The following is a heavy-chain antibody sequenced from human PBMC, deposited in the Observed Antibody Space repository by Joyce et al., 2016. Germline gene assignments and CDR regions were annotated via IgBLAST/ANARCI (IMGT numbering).Heavy chain of an antibody. CDR3: AAGRTQSVFCRGGTCYGTFDP. J-gene: IGHJ5*02. CDR1: GGTFNNYA. CDR2: RMPLLGTP. V-gene: IGHV1-69*01. D-gene: IGHD2-15*01. Sequence: QVQLVQSGAEVKKPGYSVKVSCKASGGTFNNYAINWVRKAPGHGHEWMGERMPLLGTPVYDQNFQDRLAITAYESTTAAYIELGSLSSDDTAVYYCAAGRTQSVFCRGGTCYGTFDPWGQGTLVTVSS.